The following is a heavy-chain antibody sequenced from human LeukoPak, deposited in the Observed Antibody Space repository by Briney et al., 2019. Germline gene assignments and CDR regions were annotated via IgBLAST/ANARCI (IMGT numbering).Heavy chain of an antibody. CDR3: AKDFSRFYYDSSGDY. CDR1: GFTFSSYA. D-gene: IGHD3-22*01. J-gene: IGHJ4*02. CDR2: ISGSGGST. Sequence: PGGSLRLSCAASGFTFSSYAMSWVCQAPGKGLEWVSAISGSGGSTYYADSVKGRFTISRDNSKNTLYLQMNSLRAEDTAVYYCAKDFSRFYYDSSGDYWGQGTLVTVSS. V-gene: IGHV3-23*01.